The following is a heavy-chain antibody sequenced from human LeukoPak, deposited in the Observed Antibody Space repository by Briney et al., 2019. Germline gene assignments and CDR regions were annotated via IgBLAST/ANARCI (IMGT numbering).Heavy chain of an antibody. CDR1: GFTFSSYS. Sequence: PGGSLRLSCGVSGFTFSSYSINWVLQAPGKGLEWVSYISSSSSTIYYADSVKGRFTISRDNAKNSLYLQMNSLRAEDTAVYYCAELGITMIGGVWGKGTTVTISS. V-gene: IGHV3-48*04. CDR2: ISSSSSTI. J-gene: IGHJ6*04. CDR3: AELGITMIGGV. D-gene: IGHD3-10*02.